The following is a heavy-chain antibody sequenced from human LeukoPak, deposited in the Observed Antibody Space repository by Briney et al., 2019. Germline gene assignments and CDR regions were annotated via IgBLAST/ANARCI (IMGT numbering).Heavy chain of an antibody. V-gene: IGHV3-43*02. CDR2: ISGDGGST. Sequence: GGTLTLSCAASGFTFDDYAMHWVRQAQGKGLEWVSLISGDGGSTTYADSVKGRLTISRDNTKNSLYLQMNSLRTEDTALYYCERAWYCSGHTPSDYWGQGTLVTVSS. CDR3: ERAWYCSGHTPSDY. J-gene: IGHJ4*02. D-gene: IGHD6-19*01. CDR1: GFTFDDYA.